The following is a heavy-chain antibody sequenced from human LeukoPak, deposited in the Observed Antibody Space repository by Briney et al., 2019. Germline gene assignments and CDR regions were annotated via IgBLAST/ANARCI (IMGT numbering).Heavy chain of an antibody. Sequence: GGSLRLSCAASGFTFNSYLMTWVRQAPGKGLEWVANIKQDGGEKYYVDSVKGRFTISRDNAKNSLYLQMNSLRAEDTAVYYCATSRGSWPDYFDYWGQGTLVTVSS. D-gene: IGHD6-13*01. CDR2: IKQDGGEK. J-gene: IGHJ4*02. V-gene: IGHV3-7*01. CDR3: ATSRGSWPDYFDY. CDR1: GFTFNSYL.